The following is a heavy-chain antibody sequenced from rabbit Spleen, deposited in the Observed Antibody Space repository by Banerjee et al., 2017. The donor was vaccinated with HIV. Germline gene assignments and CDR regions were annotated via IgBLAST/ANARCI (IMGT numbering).Heavy chain of an antibody. CDR3: ARDLDGVIGWNFGW. Sequence: QSLEESGGGLVKPGASLTLTCKASGFDFNSGYDMCWVRQAPGKGLEWIACIYAGNDRTYYATWAKGRFAISKASWTTVTLQMTSLTAADTATYFCARDLDGVIGWNFGWWGPGTLVTV. V-gene: IGHV1S40*01. CDR2: IYAGNDRT. D-gene: IGHD1-1*01. CDR1: GFDFNSGYD. J-gene: IGHJ4*01.